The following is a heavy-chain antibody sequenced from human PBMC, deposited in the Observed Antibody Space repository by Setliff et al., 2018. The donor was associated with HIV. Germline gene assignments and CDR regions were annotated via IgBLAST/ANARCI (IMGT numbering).Heavy chain of an antibody. Sequence: ASVKVSCKASGYSFINYGISWVRQAPGHGLEWMGWISPNFGHTNYAQNFLGRVTLTTDELMKTAYMELSSLRSEDTAVYYCASGSGYCKNGNCYIGVHKNPDKYYFDYWGQGTLVTVSS. J-gene: IGHJ4*02. V-gene: IGHV1-18*01. CDR3: ASGSGYCKNGNCYIGVHKNPDKYYFDY. CDR2: ISPNFGHT. CDR1: GYSFINYG. D-gene: IGHD2-8*01.